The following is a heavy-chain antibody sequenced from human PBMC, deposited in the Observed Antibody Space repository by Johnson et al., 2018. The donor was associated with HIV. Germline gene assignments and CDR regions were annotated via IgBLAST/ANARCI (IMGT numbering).Heavy chain of an antibody. J-gene: IGHJ3*02. CDR1: GFTFSSYA. Sequence: EVQLMESGGGLVQPGGSLRLSCAASGFTFSSYAMHWVRQAPGKGLEYVSAISSNGGSTYYANSVKGRFTISSDNSKNTLYLQMGSLRAEDMAVYYCARDEGPYSSSWTHAFDIWGQGTMVTVSS. D-gene: IGHD6-13*01. CDR2: ISSNGGST. CDR3: ARDEGPYSSSWTHAFDI. V-gene: IGHV3-64*01.